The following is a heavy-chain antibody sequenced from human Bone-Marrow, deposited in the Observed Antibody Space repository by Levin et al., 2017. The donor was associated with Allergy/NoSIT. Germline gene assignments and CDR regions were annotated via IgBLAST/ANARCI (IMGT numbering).Heavy chain of an antibody. J-gene: IGHJ5*01. CDR2: MFAGGAS. CDR1: GDSINNTHHY. Sequence: SETLSLTCTVSGDSINNTHHYWSWIRQPAGTGLEWIGRMFAGGASTYNRSLRSRVTVSIDTSKNQFSLKLTPVTAADPAVYYCARDETFNSWYVRWFDSWGQGTLVTVSS. CDR3: ARDETFNSWYVRWFDS. V-gene: IGHV4-61*02. D-gene: IGHD6-13*01.